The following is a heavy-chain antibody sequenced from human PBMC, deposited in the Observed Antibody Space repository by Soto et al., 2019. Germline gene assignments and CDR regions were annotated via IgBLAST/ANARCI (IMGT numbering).Heavy chain of an antibody. CDR2: INHSGST. J-gene: IGHJ6*02. D-gene: IGHD3-10*01. V-gene: IGHV4-34*01. Sequence: SETLSLTCAVYGGSFSGYYWSWIHQPPGKGLEWIGEINHSGSTNYNPSLKSRVTISVDTSKNQFSLKLSSVTAADTGVYYCARRVAPRITMVRGVMIYYGMDVWGQGTTVTV. CDR3: ARRVAPRITMVRGVMIYYGMDV. CDR1: GGSFSGYY.